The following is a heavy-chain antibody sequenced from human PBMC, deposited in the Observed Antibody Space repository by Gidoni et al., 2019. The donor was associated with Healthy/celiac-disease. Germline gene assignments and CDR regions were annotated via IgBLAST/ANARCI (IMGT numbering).Heavy chain of an antibody. CDR1: GFTFSSYG. Sequence: QVQLVESGGGVVQPGRSLRLSCAASGFTFSSYGMNWVRQAPGKGLEWVAVISYDGSNKYYADSVKGRFTISRDNSKNTLYLQMNSLRAEDTAVYYCAKDLDDFWSGLDYWGQGTLVTVSS. CDR2: ISYDGSNK. CDR3: AKDLDDFWSGLDY. D-gene: IGHD3-3*01. J-gene: IGHJ4*02. V-gene: IGHV3-30*18.